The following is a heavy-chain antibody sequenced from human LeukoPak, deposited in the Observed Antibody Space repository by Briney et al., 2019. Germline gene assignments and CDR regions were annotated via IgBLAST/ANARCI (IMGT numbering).Heavy chain of an antibody. D-gene: IGHD3-10*01. Sequence: ASVKVSCKVSGYTLTELSMHWVRQAPGKGLEWMGGFDPEDGETIYAQKFQGRVTMTEDTSTDTAYMELSSLRSEDTAVYYCARDTMVRGVSPTPHNWFDPWGQGTLVTVSS. J-gene: IGHJ5*02. V-gene: IGHV1-24*01. CDR3: ARDTMVRGVSPTPHNWFDP. CDR2: FDPEDGET. CDR1: GYTLTELS.